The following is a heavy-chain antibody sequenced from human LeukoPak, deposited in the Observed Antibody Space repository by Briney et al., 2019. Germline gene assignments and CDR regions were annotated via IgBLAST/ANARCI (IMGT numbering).Heavy chain of an antibody. CDR1: GFTFSSYA. J-gene: IGHJ4*02. Sequence: GSLSLSCAASGFTFSSYAMNWVRQAPGKGLEWVSVLSGSGGNTVYADSVKGRFTISRDNPKNTLYLQMNSLRDEDTAVYYCAREQVNCGGDCLDYWGQGTLVTVSS. D-gene: IGHD2-21*02. V-gene: IGHV3-23*01. CDR2: LSGSGGNT. CDR3: AREQVNCGGDCLDY.